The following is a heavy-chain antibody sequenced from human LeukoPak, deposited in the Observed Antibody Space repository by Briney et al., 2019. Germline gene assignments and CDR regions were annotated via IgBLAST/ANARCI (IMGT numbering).Heavy chain of an antibody. D-gene: IGHD4-17*01. Sequence: SETLSLTCAVYGGSFSGYYWSWIRQPPGKGLEWIGEINHSGSTNYNPSLKSRVTISVDTSKNQFSLKLSSVTAADTAMYYCARHSYGDYYYYYYGMDVWGQGTTVTVSS. CDR3: ARHSYGDYYYYYYGMDV. CDR1: GGSFSGYY. CDR2: INHSGST. J-gene: IGHJ6*02. V-gene: IGHV4-34*01.